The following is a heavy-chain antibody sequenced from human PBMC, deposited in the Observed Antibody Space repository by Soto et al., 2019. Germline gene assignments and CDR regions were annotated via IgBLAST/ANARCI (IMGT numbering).Heavy chain of an antibody. V-gene: IGHV3-23*01. CDR3: AKDVVVPRFLLHDGMDV. D-gene: IGHD2-15*01. Sequence: EVQLLESGGGLVQPGGSLRLSCAASGFTFSSYAMSWVRQAPGKGLEWVSAISGSGGSTYYADSVKGRFTISRDNSKNTLYLQMNSLRAEDTAVYYCAKDVVVPRFLLHDGMDVWGQGTTVTVSS. J-gene: IGHJ6*02. CDR2: ISGSGGST. CDR1: GFTFSSYA.